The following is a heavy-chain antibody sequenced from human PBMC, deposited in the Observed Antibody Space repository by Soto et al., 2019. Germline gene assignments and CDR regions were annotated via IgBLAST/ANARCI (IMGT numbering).Heavy chain of an antibody. CDR2: ISGSGANI. V-gene: IGHV3-23*01. J-gene: IGHJ1*01. D-gene: IGHD3-22*01. CDR3: ARETGYDSGGYYRFQYFQH. Sequence: GGSLRLSCAASGFNFSNQAMSWVRQAPGKGLEWFSAISGSGANIYYADSVKGRFTVSRDNSKNTLYLQMNSLRVEDTAVYYCARETGYDSGGYYRFQYFQHWGQGTLVILSS. CDR1: GFNFSNQA.